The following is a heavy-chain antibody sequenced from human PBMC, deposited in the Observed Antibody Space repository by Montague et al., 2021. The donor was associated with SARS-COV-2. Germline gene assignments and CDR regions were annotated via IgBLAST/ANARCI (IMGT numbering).Heavy chain of an antibody. CDR3: ARGGATYYYDTSGYVNAFDT. Sequence: SETLSLTCGVYGGSFGDDHWSWIRQPPGKGLEWIGDIKQSGSTNXNPSLKSRVTISVDTSKNQFSLRLSSVTAADTAVYFCARGGATYYYDTSGYVNAFDTWGQGTMVTVSS. CDR1: GGSFGDDH. V-gene: IGHV4-34*01. CDR2: IKQSGST. J-gene: IGHJ3*02. D-gene: IGHD3-22*01.